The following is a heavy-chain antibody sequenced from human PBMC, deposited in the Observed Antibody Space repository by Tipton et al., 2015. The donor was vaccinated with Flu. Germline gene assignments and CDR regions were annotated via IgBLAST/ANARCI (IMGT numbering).Heavy chain of an antibody. V-gene: IGHV4-59*05. J-gene: IGHJ4*02. CDR1: GGSVNSYI. CDR3: ARLSFYDVDLKNFYFED. D-gene: IGHD3-10*02. CDR2: IYYRGNT. Sequence: TLSLTCTVSGGSVNSYIWSWIRQPPGKGLEWIGGIYYRGNTYYNPSLKSRVVISVDTSKNQFSLKLTSVTAADTAVYYCARLSFYDVDLKNFYFEDWGQGTLVTVSS.